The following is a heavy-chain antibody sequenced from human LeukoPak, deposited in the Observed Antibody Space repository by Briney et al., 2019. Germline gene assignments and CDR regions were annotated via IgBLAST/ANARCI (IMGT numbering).Heavy chain of an antibody. J-gene: IGHJ4*02. CDR2: ISGSGGST. Sequence: GGSLRLSCAASGFTFSSYAMSWVRQAPGKGLEWVSAISGSGGSTYYADSVEGRFTISRDNSKNTLYLQMNSLRAEDTAVYYCAKYWSGDFWSGYYDYWGQGTLVTVSS. CDR1: GFTFSSYA. D-gene: IGHD3-3*01. CDR3: AKYWSGDFWSGYYDY. V-gene: IGHV3-23*01.